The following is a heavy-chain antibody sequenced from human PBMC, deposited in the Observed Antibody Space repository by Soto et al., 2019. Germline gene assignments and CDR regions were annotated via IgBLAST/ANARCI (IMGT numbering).Heavy chain of an antibody. CDR3: AYDSSGYLDY. CDR1: GYAFTIYA. Sequence: VSVRGSCKTSGYAFTIYAVHWVSQAPGQRLEWMGWINVGNGNTKYSQKFQGRVTITRDTSASTAHMELSSLRSEDTAVYYCAYDSSGYLDYWGQGTLVTVSS. V-gene: IGHV1-3*01. CDR2: INVGNGNT. D-gene: IGHD3-22*01. J-gene: IGHJ4*02.